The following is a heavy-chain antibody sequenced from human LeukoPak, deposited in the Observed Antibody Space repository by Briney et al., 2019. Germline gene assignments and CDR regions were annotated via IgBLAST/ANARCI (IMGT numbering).Heavy chain of an antibody. CDR1: GGSISSYY. CDR2: IYYSGST. J-gene: IGHJ3*02. D-gene: IGHD1-26*01. CDR3: ARHVVGATRGRAFDI. V-gene: IGHV4-59*08. Sequence: KPSETLSLTCTVSGGSISSYYWSWIRQPPGKGLEWIGYIYYSGSTNYNPSLKSRVTISVDTSKNQFSLKLSSVTAADTAVYYCARHVVGATRGRAFDIWGQGTMVTVSS.